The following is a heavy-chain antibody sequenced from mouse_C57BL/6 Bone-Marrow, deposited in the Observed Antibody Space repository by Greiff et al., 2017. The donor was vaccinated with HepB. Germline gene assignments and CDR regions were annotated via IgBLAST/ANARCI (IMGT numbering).Heavy chain of an antibody. D-gene: IGHD2-3*01. CDR2: IDPSDSYT. Sequence: QVQLQQPGAELVMPGASVKLSCKASGYTFTSYWMHWVKQRPGQGLEWIGEIDPSDSYTNSNQKFKGKSTFTVDKSSSTAYMQLSSLTSEDSAVYYCARFGLLSFAYWGQGTLVTVSA. V-gene: IGHV1-69*01. CDR1: GYTFTSYW. J-gene: IGHJ3*01. CDR3: ARFGLLSFAY.